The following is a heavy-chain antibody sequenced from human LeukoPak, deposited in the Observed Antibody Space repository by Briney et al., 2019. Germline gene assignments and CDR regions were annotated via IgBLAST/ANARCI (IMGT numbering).Heavy chain of an antibody. CDR2: IIPIFGTA. CDR1: GGTFSSYA. Sequence: SVKVSCKASGGTFSSYAISWGRQAPGQGLEWMGRIIPIFGTANYAQKFQGRVTITTDESTSTAYMELSSLRSEDTAVYYCARQMTRGYSGYDADVYFDYWGQGTLVTVSS. J-gene: IGHJ4*02. V-gene: IGHV1-69*05. CDR3: ARQMTRGYSGYDADVYFDY. D-gene: IGHD5-12*01.